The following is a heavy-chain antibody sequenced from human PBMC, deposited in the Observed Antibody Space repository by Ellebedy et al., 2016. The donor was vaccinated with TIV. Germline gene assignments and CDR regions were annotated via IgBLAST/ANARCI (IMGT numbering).Heavy chain of an antibody. CDR2: IKSKTDGRTT. V-gene: IGHV3-15*07. D-gene: IGHD3-3*01. CDR3: TTELRFLEWLFSDAFDI. J-gene: IGHJ3*02. CDR1: GFTFSNAW. Sequence: GESLKISCAASGFTFSNAWMNWVRQAPGKGLEWVGRIKSKTDGRTTDYAAPVKGRFTISRDDSKNTLYLQMNSLKTEDTAVYYCTTELRFLEWLFSDAFDIWGQGTMVTVSS.